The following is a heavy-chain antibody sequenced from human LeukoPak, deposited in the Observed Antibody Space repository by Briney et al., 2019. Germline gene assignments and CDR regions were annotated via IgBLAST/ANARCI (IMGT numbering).Heavy chain of an antibody. D-gene: IGHD3-22*01. CDR2: IIPIFGTA. CDR3: ASGVYDRSGYYYFDY. Sequence: SVKVSCKASGGTFSSYAISWVRQAPGQGLEWMGWIIPIFGTANYAQKFQGRVTITTDESTSTAYMELSSLRSEDTAVYYCASGVYDRSGYYYFDYRGQGTLVTVSS. J-gene: IGHJ4*02. V-gene: IGHV1-69*05. CDR1: GGTFSSYA.